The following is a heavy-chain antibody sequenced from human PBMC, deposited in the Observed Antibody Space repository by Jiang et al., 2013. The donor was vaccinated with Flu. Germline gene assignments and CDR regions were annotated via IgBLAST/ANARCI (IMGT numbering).Heavy chain of an antibody. CDR2: TYYRSKWYN. J-gene: IGHJ4*02. Sequence: SSNSAAWNWIRQSPSRGLEWLGRTYYRSKWYNDYAVAVKSRITINPDTSRNQFSLQLNSVTPEDTAVYYCARQDSGWIDYWGQGTLVTVSS. CDR1: SSNSAA. D-gene: IGHD6-19*01. V-gene: IGHV6-1*01. CDR3: ARQDSGWIDY.